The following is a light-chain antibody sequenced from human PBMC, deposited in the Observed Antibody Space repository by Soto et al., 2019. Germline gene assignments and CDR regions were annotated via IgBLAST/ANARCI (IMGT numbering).Light chain of an antibody. CDR1: NIGSKN. CDR2: RDS. V-gene: IGLV3-9*01. J-gene: IGLJ2*01. CDR3: QVWDSNTLV. Sequence: SYELTQPLSVSVALGQMARITCGGDNIGSKNVHWYQQKPGQAPVLAIFRDSNRPSGIPERISGSNSGNTATLTISGAQVGDEADYYCQVWDSNTLVFGGGTQLTVL.